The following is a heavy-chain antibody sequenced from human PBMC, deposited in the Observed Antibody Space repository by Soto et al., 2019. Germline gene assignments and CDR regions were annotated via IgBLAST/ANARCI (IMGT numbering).Heavy chain of an antibody. CDR2: IIPILGIA. CDR1: GGTFSSYT. V-gene: IGHV1-69*02. CDR3: ARASYYDFWSGPPYYYYMDV. Sequence: QVQLVQSGAEVKKPGSSVKVSCKASGGTFSSYTISWVRQAHGQGLEWMGRIIPILGIANYAQKFQGRVTITADKSTSTAYMELSSLRSEDTAVYYCARASYYDFWSGPPYYYYMDVWGKGTTVTVSS. J-gene: IGHJ6*03. D-gene: IGHD3-3*01.